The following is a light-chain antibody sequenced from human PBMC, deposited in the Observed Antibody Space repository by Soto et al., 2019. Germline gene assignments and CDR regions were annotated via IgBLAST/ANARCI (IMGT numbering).Light chain of an antibody. CDR1: HNVNSN. V-gene: IGKV3-15*01. J-gene: IGKJ4*01. CDR2: GTS. CDR3: QQYNEWPLT. Sequence: EIVMTQSPATLSVSPGERATLSCRASHNVNSNLAWYQQKPGQAPRLLIYGTSARATGIPVRFSGSGSGTEFTVTISSLQSADSAVYYCQQYNEWPLTFGGGTKVEIK.